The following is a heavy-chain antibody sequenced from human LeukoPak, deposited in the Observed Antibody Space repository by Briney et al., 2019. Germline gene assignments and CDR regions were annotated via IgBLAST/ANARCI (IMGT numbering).Heavy chain of an antibody. CDR1: GFTFNNHA. D-gene: IGHD4-17*01. CDR3: AKDSERYGVLEY. V-gene: IGHV3-23*01. Sequence: GGSLRLSCEASGFTFNNHAMTWVRQGPGKGLEWASTISGRADSTFYADSVKGRFTISRDNSKNTVYLQMDNLRDEDTAVYYCAKDSERYGVLEYWGQGTLVSVSA. J-gene: IGHJ4*02. CDR2: ISGRADST.